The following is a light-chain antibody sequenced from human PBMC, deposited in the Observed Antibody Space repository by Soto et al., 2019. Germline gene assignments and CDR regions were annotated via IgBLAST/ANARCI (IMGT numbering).Light chain of an antibody. J-gene: IGKJ1*01. V-gene: IGKV3-20*01. CDR1: ETVTVKY. Sequence: ILLTHSPVALSLSPADRSTLSCRASETVTVKYLAWYQQKVGQAPRLLIFAAYNRATGIPDRFSGSGSGKELTLTISRMEPEDSEMYFCKKYSSTHQKFGQGKKVDIK. CDR3: KKYSSTHQK. CDR2: AAY.